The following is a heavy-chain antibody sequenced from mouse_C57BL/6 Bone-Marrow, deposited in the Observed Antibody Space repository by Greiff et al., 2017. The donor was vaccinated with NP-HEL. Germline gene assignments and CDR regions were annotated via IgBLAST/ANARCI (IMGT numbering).Heavy chain of an antibody. Sequence: EVKLVESGPGLVKPSQSLSLTCSVTGYSITSGYYWNWIRQFPGNKLEWMGYISYDGSNNYNPSLKNRISITRDTSKNLFFLKLNSVTTEDTATYYCARLTSWFAYWGQGTLVTVSA. J-gene: IGHJ3*01. CDR2: ISYDGSN. D-gene: IGHD1-3*01. V-gene: IGHV3-6*01. CDR1: GYSITSGYY. CDR3: ARLTSWFAY.